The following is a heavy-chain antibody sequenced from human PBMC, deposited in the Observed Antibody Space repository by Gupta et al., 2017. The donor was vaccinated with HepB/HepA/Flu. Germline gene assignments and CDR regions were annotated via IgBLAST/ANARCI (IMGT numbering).Heavy chain of an antibody. V-gene: IGHV4-39*01. J-gene: IGHJ3*02. CDR1: GGSISSSSYY. CDR2: IYYSGST. CDR3: ARRYDSSGWFDAFDI. D-gene: IGHD6-19*01. Sequence: QLQLQESGPGLVKPSETLSLTCTVSGGSISSSSYYWGWIRQPPGKGLEWIGSIYYSGSTYYTPSLKSRVTISVDTSKNQFSLKLSSVTAADTAVYYWARRYDSSGWFDAFDIWGQGTMVTVSS.